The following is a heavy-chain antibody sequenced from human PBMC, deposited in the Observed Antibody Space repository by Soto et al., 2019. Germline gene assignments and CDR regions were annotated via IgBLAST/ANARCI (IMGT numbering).Heavy chain of an antibody. CDR1: GYTLTELS. CDR3: ATSQGYYDSSGYYYYGMDV. D-gene: IGHD3-22*01. J-gene: IGHJ6*02. V-gene: IGHV1-24*01. CDR2: FDPEDGET. Sequence: ASVKVSCKVSGYTLTELSMHWVRQAPGKGLEWMGGFDPEDGETIYAQKFQGRVTMTEDTSTDTAYMELSSLRSEDTAVYYCATSQGYYDSSGYYYYGMDVWGQGATVTVSS.